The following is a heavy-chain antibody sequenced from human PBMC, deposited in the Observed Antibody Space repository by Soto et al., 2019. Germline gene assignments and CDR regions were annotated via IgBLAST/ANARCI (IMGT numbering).Heavy chain of an antibody. V-gene: IGHV4-31*03. CDR3: ARVYCSGGSCYFDY. Sequence: SETLSLTCTVSGGSISSGGYCRSLIRQHPGKGLEWIGYIYYSGSTYYNPSLKSRVTISVDTSKNQFSLKLSSVTAADTAVYYCARVYCSGGSCYFDYWGRGTLVTVSS. J-gene: IGHJ4*02. CDR1: GGSISSGGYC. CDR2: IYYSGST. D-gene: IGHD2-15*01.